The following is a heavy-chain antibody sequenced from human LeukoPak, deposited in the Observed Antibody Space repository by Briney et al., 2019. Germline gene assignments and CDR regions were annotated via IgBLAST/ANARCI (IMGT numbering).Heavy chain of an antibody. V-gene: IGHV3-7*05. CDR2: IKQDGSDK. Sequence: PGGSLRLCCAASGFSFSSYWMSWVRQAPGKGLEWVANIKQDGSDKYYVDSVRGRFTISRDNAKNSLYLQMNSLRAEDTAVYYCAREGYGGDYWGQGTLVTVSS. J-gene: IGHJ4*02. CDR3: AREGYGGDY. CDR1: GFSFSSYW. D-gene: IGHD1-26*01.